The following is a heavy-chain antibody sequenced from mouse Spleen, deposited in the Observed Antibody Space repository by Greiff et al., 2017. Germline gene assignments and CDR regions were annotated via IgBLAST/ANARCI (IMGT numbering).Heavy chain of an antibody. D-gene: IGHD1-1*01. CDR1: GFSLTSYG. Sequence: QVQLKESGPGLVQPSQSLSITCTVSGFSLTSYGVHWVRQSPGKGLEWLGVIWSGGSTDYNAAFISRLSISKDNSKSQVFFKMNSLQADDTAIYYCARNSYYGSSYDYYAMDYWGQGTSVTVSS. CDR2: IWSGGST. J-gene: IGHJ4*01. CDR3: ARNSYYGSSYDYYAMDY. V-gene: IGHV2-2*01.